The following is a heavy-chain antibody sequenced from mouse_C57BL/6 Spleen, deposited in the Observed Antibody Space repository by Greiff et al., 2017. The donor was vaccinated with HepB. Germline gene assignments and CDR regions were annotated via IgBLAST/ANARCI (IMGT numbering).Heavy chain of an antibody. CDR2: INPGSGGT. J-gene: IGHJ3*01. V-gene: IGHV1-54*01. CDR1: GYAFTNYL. Sequence: QVQLKESGAELVRPGTSVKVSCKASGYAFTNYLIEWVKQRPGQGLEWIGVINPGSGGTNYNEKFKGKAALTADKSSSTAYMQLSSLTSEDSAVYFCARTGTLGTWFAYWGQGTLVTVSA. D-gene: IGHD4-1*01. CDR3: ARTGTLGTWFAY.